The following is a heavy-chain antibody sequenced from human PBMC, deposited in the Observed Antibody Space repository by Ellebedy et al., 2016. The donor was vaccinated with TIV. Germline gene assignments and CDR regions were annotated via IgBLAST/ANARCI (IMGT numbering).Heavy chain of an antibody. D-gene: IGHD6-19*01. Sequence: ASVKVSCXASGYTFTSYGISWVRQAPGQGLEWMGWISAYNGNTNYAQKLQGRVTMTTDTSTSTAYMELRSLRSDDTAVYYCARDGEAVAGTEDNWFDPWGQGTLVTVSS. CDR3: ARDGEAVAGTEDNWFDP. J-gene: IGHJ5*02. V-gene: IGHV1-18*01. CDR1: GYTFTSYG. CDR2: ISAYNGNT.